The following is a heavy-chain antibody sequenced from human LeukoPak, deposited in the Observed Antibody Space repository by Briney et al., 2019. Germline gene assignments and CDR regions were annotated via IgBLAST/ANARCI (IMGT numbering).Heavy chain of an antibody. CDR2: IRQDGSEA. V-gene: IGHV3-7*01. J-gene: IGHJ4*01. CDR3: GRNEVDY. Sequence: SGGSLRLSCAVSGLTFSNFRMSWVRQAPGKGLEWVAHIRQDGSEAFYVDSVKGRFTISRDNAKNSLYLQMSSLRAEDTAVYSCGRNEVDYFGRGTLVTVSS. CDR1: GLTFSNFR.